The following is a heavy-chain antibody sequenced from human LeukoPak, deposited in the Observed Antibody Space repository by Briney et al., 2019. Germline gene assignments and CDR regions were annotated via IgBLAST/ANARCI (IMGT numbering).Heavy chain of an antibody. V-gene: IGHV4-39*01. J-gene: IGHJ4*02. CDR3: ASHYVWGTQRYIDY. CDR2: IYYTGMT. CDR1: GASTGSSTYY. Sequence: SETLSLTCTVSGASTGSSTYYWGWTRQPPGKGLEWIGTIYYTGMTYYNPSLKSRVNKAEDRSKNQFALKLTSLTAADTAVYYCASHYVWGTQRYIDYWGQGILVTVSS. D-gene: IGHD3-16*02.